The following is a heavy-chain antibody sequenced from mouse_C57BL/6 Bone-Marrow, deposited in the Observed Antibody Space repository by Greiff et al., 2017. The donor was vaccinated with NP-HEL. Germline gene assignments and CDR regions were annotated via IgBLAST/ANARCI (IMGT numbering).Heavy chain of an antibody. CDR3: ARHDNWVFDY. V-gene: IGHV5-6*01. J-gene: IGHJ2*01. Sequence: EVQLVESGGDLVKPGGSLKLSCAASGFTFSSYGMSWVRQTPDKRLEWVATISSGGSYTYYPDSVQGRFTFSRDNAKNTLYLQMSSLKSEDTAMYYCARHDNWVFDYWGQGTTLTVSS. D-gene: IGHD4-1*01. CDR2: ISSGGSYT. CDR1: GFTFSSYG.